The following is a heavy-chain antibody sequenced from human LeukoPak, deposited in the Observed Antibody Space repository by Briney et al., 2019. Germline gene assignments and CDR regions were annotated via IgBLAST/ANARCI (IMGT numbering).Heavy chain of an antibody. J-gene: IGHJ4*02. Sequence: PSETLSLTCTVSGGSISSSSYYWGWIRQPPGKGLEWIGSIYYSGSTYYNPSLKSRVTISVDTSKNQFSLKLSSVTAADTAVYYCASTPRPARVWGSYRFDYWGQGTLVTVSS. CDR1: GGSISSSSYY. CDR3: ASTPRPARVWGSYRFDY. V-gene: IGHV4-39*01. CDR2: IYYSGST. D-gene: IGHD3-16*02.